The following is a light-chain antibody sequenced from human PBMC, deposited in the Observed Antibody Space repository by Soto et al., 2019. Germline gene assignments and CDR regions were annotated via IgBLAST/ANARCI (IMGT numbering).Light chain of an antibody. CDR1: QSINTY. CDR3: QQSYNTPRT. Sequence: DIQMTQSPSSLSASVGDRVTITCRASQSINTYLTWYQQKPGKAPKLLIYAASSLQSGVPSRFSRSGSGKDFTLTISSLQPEDCATYYCQQSYNTPRTFGQGNKVEIX. V-gene: IGKV1-39*01. CDR2: AAS. J-gene: IGKJ1*01.